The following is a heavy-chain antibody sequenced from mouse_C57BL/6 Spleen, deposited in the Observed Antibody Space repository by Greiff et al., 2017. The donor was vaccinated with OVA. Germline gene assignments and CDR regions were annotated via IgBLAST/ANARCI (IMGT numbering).Heavy chain of an antibody. CDR2: INPNNGGT. V-gene: IGHV1-26*01. Sequence: VQLQQSGPELVKPGASVKISCKASGYTFTDYYMNWVKQSHGKSLEWIGDINPNNGGTSYNQQFKGKATLTVDKSSSTAYMELRSLTSEDSAVYYCARSPLYYYGSRGDYWGQGTTLTVSS. J-gene: IGHJ2*01. CDR1: GYTFTDYY. CDR3: ARSPLYYYGSRGDY. D-gene: IGHD1-1*01.